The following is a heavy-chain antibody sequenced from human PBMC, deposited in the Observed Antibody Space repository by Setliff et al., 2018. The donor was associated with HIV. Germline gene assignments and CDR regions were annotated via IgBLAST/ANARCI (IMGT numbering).Heavy chain of an antibody. CDR3: ARARRYDYDWGNYRLDAFDM. CDR2: IVPILNTG. D-gene: IGHD3-16*02. J-gene: IGHJ3*02. CDR1: GGTVSSYA. V-gene: IGHV1-69*13. Sequence: SVKVSCKASGGTVSSYAINWVRQAPGQGLEWMGGIVPILNTGNYAPKFQDRVTITADENTGTAYMELSSLRSEDTAVYYCARARRYDYDWGNYRLDAFDMWGQGTMVTVSS.